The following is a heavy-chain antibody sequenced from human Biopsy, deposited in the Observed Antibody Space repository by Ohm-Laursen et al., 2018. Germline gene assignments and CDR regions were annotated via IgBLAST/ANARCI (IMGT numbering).Heavy chain of an antibody. J-gene: IGHJ4*02. V-gene: IGHV1-46*01. Sequence: ASVKVSCKASGGTFSSFGISWVRQAPGPGLEWMGMINPSGSTTSYPQIFQGRVTMTRDTSKSTVYMELSSLRSADTAVYFCARNTGWYGDLYYFDYWGQGTLVTVSS. CDR1: GGTFSSFG. CDR3: ARNTGWYGDLYYFDY. D-gene: IGHD6-19*01. CDR2: INPSGSTT.